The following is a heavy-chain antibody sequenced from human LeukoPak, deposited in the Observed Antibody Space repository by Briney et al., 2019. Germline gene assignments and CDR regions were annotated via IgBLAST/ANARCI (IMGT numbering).Heavy chain of an antibody. V-gene: IGHV3-21*01. D-gene: IGHD4-17*01. CDR3: ARDFGDNTAHFDY. Sequence: GGSLRLSCAASGFTFSTSSMNWVRQAPGTGLEWVSSISSRGSYIHYAGSVKGRFTISRDNAKNSLYLQMNSLRAEDTAVYYCARDFGDNTAHFDYWGQGTLVTVSS. CDR2: ISSRGSYI. CDR1: GFTFSTSS. J-gene: IGHJ4*02.